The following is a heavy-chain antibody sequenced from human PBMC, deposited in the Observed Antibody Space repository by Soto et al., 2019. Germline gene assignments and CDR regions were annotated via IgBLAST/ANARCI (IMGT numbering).Heavy chain of an antibody. CDR3: ARGSTTVTTSR. Sequence: QVQLQQWGAGLLKPSETLSLTCAVYGGSFSGYYWSWIRQPPGKGLEWIGEINHSGSTNYNPSLKSRVTISVDTSKTQCSLKLSSVTAADTAVYYCARGSTTVTTSRWGQGNLVTVSS. D-gene: IGHD4-17*01. J-gene: IGHJ4*02. CDR1: GGSFSGYY. V-gene: IGHV4-34*01. CDR2: INHSGST.